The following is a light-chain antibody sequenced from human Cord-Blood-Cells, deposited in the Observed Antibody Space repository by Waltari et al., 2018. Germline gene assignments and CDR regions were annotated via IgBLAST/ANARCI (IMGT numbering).Light chain of an antibody. J-gene: IGKJ4*01. CDR2: GAS. CDR3: QQYNNWPPLT. V-gene: IGKV3-15*01. Sequence: EIVMPQSPATLSVSPGERATISCRASQSGSSNLAWYQQKPGQAPSLLIYGASTRATGIPARISGSGSATEFTLTISSLQSEDFAVYYCQQYNNWPPLTFGGGTKVEIK. CDR1: QSGSSN.